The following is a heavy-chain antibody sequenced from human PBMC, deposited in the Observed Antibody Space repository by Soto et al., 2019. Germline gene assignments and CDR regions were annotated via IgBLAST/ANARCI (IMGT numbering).Heavy chain of an antibody. V-gene: IGHV4-39*01. D-gene: IGHD6-13*01. J-gene: IGHJ4*02. CDR1: GGSISSSSYY. Sequence: QLQLQESGPGLVKPSETLSLTCTVSGGSISSSSYYWGWIRQPPGKGLEWIGSIYYSGSTYYNPSLKSRVTIAVDTSKNQFSLKLSSVTAADTAVYYRARGGISRMGYFDYWGQGTLVTVSS. CDR3: ARGGISRMGYFDY. CDR2: IYYSGST.